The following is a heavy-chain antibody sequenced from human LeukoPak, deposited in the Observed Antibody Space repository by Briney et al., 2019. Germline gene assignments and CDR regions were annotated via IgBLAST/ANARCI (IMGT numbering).Heavy chain of an antibody. Sequence: SVKVSCKAFGGTFSSYAISWVRQAPGQGLEWMGGIIPIFGTANYAQKFQGRVTITADESTSTAYMELSSLRSEDTAVYYCAREGVGSGVYYYYYGMDVWGQGTTVTVSS. D-gene: IGHD3-10*01. CDR1: GGTFSSYA. J-gene: IGHJ6*02. CDR2: IIPIFGTA. CDR3: AREGVGSGVYYYYYGMDV. V-gene: IGHV1-69*13.